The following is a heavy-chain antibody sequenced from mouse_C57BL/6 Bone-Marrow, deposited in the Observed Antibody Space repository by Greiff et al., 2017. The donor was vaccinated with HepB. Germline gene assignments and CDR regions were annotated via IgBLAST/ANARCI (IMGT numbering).Heavy chain of an antibody. D-gene: IGHD1-1*01. CDR1: GYSFTGYY. Sequence: EVKLMESGPELVKPGASVKISCKASGYSFTGYYMNWVKQSPEKSLEWIGEINPSTGGTTYNQKFKAKATLTVDKSSSTAYMQLKSLTSEDSAVYYCARLDYVSRNGNFNVGAQGPRSPSPQ. V-gene: IGHV1-42*01. CDR3: ARLDYVSRNGNFNV. CDR2: INPSTGGT. J-gene: IGHJ1*03.